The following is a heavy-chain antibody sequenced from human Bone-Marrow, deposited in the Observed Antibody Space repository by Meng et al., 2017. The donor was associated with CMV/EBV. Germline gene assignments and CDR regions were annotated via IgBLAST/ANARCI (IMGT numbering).Heavy chain of an antibody. CDR1: GFTFDDYA. V-gene: IGHV3-9*01. CDR3: ARGELSFLTGYHPGYYGMDV. D-gene: IGHD3-16*01. Sequence: SLKISCAASGFTFDDYAMHWVRQAPGKGLEWVSGISWNSGSIGYADSVKGRFTISRDNAKNSLYLQMNSLRSDDTAVYYCARGELSFLTGYHPGYYGMDVWGQGTTVTVSS. J-gene: IGHJ6*02. CDR2: ISWNSGSI.